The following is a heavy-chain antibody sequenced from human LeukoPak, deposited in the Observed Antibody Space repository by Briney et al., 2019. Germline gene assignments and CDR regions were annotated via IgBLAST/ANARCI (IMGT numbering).Heavy chain of an antibody. J-gene: IGHJ4*02. CDR1: GFTFSSYA. V-gene: IGHV3-49*04. CDR2: IRSKAYGGTT. Sequence: PGGSLRLSCAPSGFTFSSYAMSWVRQAPGKGLEWVGFIRSKAYGGTTEYAASVKGRLTISRDDSKSFTYLQMNSLKSEDTAVYYCTREEDYWGQGTLVTVSS. CDR3: TREEDY.